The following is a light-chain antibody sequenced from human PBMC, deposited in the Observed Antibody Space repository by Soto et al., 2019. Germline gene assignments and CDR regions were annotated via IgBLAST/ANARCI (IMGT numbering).Light chain of an antibody. J-gene: IGLJ2*01. CDR3: CSYAGNSTHVV. CDR1: SSDVGGYNY. V-gene: IGLV2-11*01. CDR2: DVS. Sequence: QSALTQPRSVSGSPGQSVTISCTGTSSDVGGYNYVSWYQQHPGKVPKVLIYDVSKRPSGVPDRFFGSKSGYTASLTIFGLQAEDEAEYYCCSYAGNSTHVVFGGGTKLTVL.